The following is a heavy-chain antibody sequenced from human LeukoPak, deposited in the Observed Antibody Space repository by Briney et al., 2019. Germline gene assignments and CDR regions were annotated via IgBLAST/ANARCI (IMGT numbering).Heavy chain of an antibody. D-gene: IGHD3-10*01. CDR2: IRADAVTT. CDR1: GFIFSHHG. V-gene: IGHV3-23*01. J-gene: IGHJ4*02. CDR3: ARGGSYYEANLFY. Sequence: GGSLRLSCATSGFIFSHHGMNWVRQAPGKGLEWVSGIRADAVTTYYADSVKGRFIISRDNSKNTVYLQMNSLSAEDAAVYYCARGGSYYEANLFYWGQGTLVTVSS.